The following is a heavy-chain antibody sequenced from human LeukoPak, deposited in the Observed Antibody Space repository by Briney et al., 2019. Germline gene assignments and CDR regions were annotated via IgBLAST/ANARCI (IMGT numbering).Heavy chain of an antibody. J-gene: IGHJ4*02. Sequence: SETLSLTCAVYGGSFSGYYWSWIRQPPGKGLEWIGEINHSGSTNYNPSLKSRVTISVDTSKNQFSLKLSSVTAADTAVYYCASRAMAGITGTANTLNFDYWGQGTLVTVSS. CDR3: ASRAMAGITGTANTLNFDY. CDR1: GGSFSGYY. CDR2: INHSGST. D-gene: IGHD1-7*01. V-gene: IGHV4-34*01.